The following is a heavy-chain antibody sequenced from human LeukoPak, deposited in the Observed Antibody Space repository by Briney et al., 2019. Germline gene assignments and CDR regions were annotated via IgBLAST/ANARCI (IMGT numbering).Heavy chain of an antibody. Sequence: SETLSLTCTVSGGSISSYYWSWVRQPPGKGLEWIGYIYYSGSTNYHPSLKSRVTMSVDTSKNQFSLKLSSVTAADTAVYYCVRDLSSDSSGWYLKGAFDIWGQGTMVTVSS. CDR3: VRDLSSDSSGWYLKGAFDI. CDR2: IYYSGST. V-gene: IGHV4-59*01. J-gene: IGHJ3*02. CDR1: GGSISSYY. D-gene: IGHD6-19*01.